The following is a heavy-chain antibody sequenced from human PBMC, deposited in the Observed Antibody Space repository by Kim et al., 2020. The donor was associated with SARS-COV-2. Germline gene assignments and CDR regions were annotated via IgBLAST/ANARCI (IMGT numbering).Heavy chain of an antibody. CDR2: ISYDGSNK. CDR3: ARDRWVFGVVAPDY. J-gene: IGHJ4*02. V-gene: IGHV3-30-3*01. Sequence: GGSLRLSCAASGFTFSSYAMHWVRQAPGKGLEWVAVISYDGSNKYYADSVKGRFTISRDNSKNTLYLQMNSLRAEDTAVYYCARDRWVFGVVAPDYWGQGTLVTVSS. CDR1: GFTFSSYA. D-gene: IGHD3-3*01.